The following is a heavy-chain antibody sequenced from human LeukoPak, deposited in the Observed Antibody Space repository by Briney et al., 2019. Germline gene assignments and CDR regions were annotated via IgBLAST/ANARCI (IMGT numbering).Heavy chain of an antibody. D-gene: IGHD2-15*01. J-gene: IGHJ5*02. CDR3: ARSTAVVVAASTKRNWFDP. V-gene: IGHV4-39*01. CDR1: GGSISSSSYY. CDR2: IYYSGST. Sequence: PSETLSLTCTVSGGSISSSSYYWGWIRQPPGKGLEWIGSIYYSGSTYYNPSLKSRVTISVDTSKNQFSLKLSSVTAADTAVYYCARSTAVVVAASTKRNWFDPWGQGTLVTVSS.